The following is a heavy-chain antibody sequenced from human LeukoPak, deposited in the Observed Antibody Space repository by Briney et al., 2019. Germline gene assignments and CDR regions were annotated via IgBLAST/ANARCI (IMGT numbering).Heavy chain of an antibody. CDR1: GGSINSGSYY. D-gene: IGHD3-10*01. CDR3: AIRGPSSSEGRAFDY. Sequence: SETLSLTCTVSGGSINSGSYYWSWIRQPAGKGLEWIGRIYTNGSTNYNPSLKSRVSISADTSKNQFSLNLSSVTAADTAVYYCAIRGPSSSEGRAFDYWGQGALVTVSS. J-gene: IGHJ4*02. V-gene: IGHV4-61*02. CDR2: IYTNGST.